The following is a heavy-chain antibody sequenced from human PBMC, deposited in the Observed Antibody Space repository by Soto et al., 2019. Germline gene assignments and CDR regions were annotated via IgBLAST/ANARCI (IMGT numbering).Heavy chain of an antibody. V-gene: IGHV1-8*01. CDR1: GYTFTSYD. CDR3: ARSPSGWYLWYDY. J-gene: IGHJ4*02. Sequence: GASVKVSCKASGYTFTSYDINWVRQATGQGLEWMGWMNPNSGNTGYAQKFQGRATMTRNTSISTAYMELSSLRSEDTAVYYCARSPSGWYLWYDYWGQGTLVTVSS. CDR2: MNPNSGNT. D-gene: IGHD6-19*01.